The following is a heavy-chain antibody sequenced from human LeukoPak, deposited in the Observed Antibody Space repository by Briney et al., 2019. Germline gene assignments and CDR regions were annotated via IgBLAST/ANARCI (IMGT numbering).Heavy chain of an antibody. CDR2: IYYSGST. CDR1: GGSISSGGYY. D-gene: IGHD5-18*01. V-gene: IGHV4-31*03. Sequence: PSETLSLTCTVSGGSISSGGYYWSWIRQHPGKGLEWIGYIYYSGSTYYNPSLKSRVTISVDTSKNQFSLKLSSVTAADTAVYYCARGLDTAMDNLDYWGQGTLVTVSS. J-gene: IGHJ4*02. CDR3: ARGLDTAMDNLDY.